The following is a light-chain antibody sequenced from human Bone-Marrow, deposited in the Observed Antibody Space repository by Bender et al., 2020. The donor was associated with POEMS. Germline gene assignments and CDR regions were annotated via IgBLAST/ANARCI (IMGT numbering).Light chain of an antibody. CDR3: SSYAGGNTLV. CDR2: EVR. V-gene: IGLV2-23*02. J-gene: IGLJ3*02. Sequence: QSALTQPASVSGSPGQSLTISCTGTSRDVGTYNLVSWYQQHPDKAPKLIIYEVRKRPSGISNRFSASKSGDTASLTISWLQSDDEADYYCSSYAGGNTLVFGGGTKLTVL. CDR1: SRDVGTYNL.